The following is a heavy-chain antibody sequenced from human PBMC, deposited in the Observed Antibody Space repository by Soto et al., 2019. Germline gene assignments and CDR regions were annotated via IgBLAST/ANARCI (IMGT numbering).Heavy chain of an antibody. D-gene: IGHD3-22*01. CDR1: GFTFSSYA. J-gene: IGHJ3*02. CDR2: ISGSGGST. V-gene: IGHV3-23*01. Sequence: GGSLRLSCAASGFTFSSYAMNWVRQAPGKGLEWVSVISGSGGSTYYADSVKGRFTISRDNSKNTLYLQMSSLRAEDTALYYCAKDRFYYDSSAYYYDAFDIWGQGTMVTVS. CDR3: AKDRFYYDSSAYYYDAFDI.